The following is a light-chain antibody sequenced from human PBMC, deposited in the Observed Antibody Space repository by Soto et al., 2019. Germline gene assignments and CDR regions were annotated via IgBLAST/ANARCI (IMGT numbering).Light chain of an antibody. V-gene: IGKV3-15*01. CDR2: GAS. J-gene: IGKJ4*01. Sequence: EIVMTHSPSTLSLSPVDRVTLSCRASQTVRSNSAWYQQKPGQAPRLLIYGASTRATGIPARFSGSGYETEFTLTISSLQSEDFAVYYCQQYNTWPLTFGGGTKVDIK. CDR3: QQYNTWPLT. CDR1: QTVRSN.